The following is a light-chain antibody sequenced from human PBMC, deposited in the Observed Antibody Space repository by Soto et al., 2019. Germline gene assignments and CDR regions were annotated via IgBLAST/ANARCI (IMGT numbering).Light chain of an antibody. CDR2: GNS. J-gene: IGLJ2*01. CDR1: SSNIGAGYD. Sequence: QSVLTQPPSVSGAPGQRVTISCTGSSSNIGAGYDVHWYQQLPGTAPKLLIYGNSNRPSGVPDRFSGSKSGTSASLAITGLQAEDEADYSCQSYDSSLRGSNVVFGGGTKLTVL. V-gene: IGLV1-40*01. CDR3: QSYDSSLRGSNVV.